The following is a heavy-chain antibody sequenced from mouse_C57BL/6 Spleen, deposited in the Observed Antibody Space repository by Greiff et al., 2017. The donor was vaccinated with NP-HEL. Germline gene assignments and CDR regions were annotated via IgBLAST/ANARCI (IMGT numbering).Heavy chain of an antibody. J-gene: IGHJ2*01. Sequence: EVMLVESGGGLVKPGGSLKLSCAASGFTFSSYAMSWVRQTPEKRLEWVATISDGGSYTYYPDNVKGRFTISRDNAKNNLYLQMSHLKSEDTAMYYCARDGTTVVARGGYFDYWGQGTTLTVSS. CDR1: GFTFSSYA. D-gene: IGHD1-1*01. CDR3: ARDGTTVVARGGYFDY. V-gene: IGHV5-4*01. CDR2: ISDGGSYT.